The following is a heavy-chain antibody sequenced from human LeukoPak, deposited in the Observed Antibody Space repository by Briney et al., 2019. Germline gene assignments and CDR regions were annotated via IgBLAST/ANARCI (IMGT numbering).Heavy chain of an antibody. CDR3: ARDNRAAAGTKH. CDR1: GFTFSSYA. D-gene: IGHD6-13*01. V-gene: IGHV3-23*01. CDR2: ISGSGGST. J-gene: IGHJ1*01. Sequence: GGSLRLSCAASGFTFSSYAMSWVRQAPGKGLEWVSAISGSGGSTYYADSVKGRFTISRDNSKNSLYLQMNSLRAEDTAVYYCARDNRAAAGTKHWGQGTLVTVSS.